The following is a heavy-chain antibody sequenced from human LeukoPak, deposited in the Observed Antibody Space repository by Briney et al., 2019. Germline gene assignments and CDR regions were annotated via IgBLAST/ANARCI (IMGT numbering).Heavy chain of an antibody. J-gene: IGHJ4*02. Sequence: GGSLRLSCSVAASGFSISHYAMNWVRQAPGKGLEWVSGLSTSGGATYYADSVKGRFTISRDTSKNTLYLQMNSLRVEDTALYYCAARSSGSHFDYWGQGTLVTVSS. CDR1: GFSISHYA. CDR2: LSTSGGAT. D-gene: IGHD3-10*01. CDR3: AARSSGSHFDY. V-gene: IGHV3-23*01.